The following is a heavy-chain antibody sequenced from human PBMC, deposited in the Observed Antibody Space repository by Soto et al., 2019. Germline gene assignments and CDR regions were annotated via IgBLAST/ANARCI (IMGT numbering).Heavy chain of an antibody. CDR3: ARDGDYIWGDTDY. CDR2: INSDGSST. J-gene: IGHJ4*02. D-gene: IGHD3-16*01. V-gene: IGHV3-74*01. Sequence: EVQLVESGGGLVQPGGSLRLSCAASGFTFSSYWMHWVRQAPGKGLVWVSRINSDGSSTSYADAVKGLFNISRDNAKNTLYLQMNSLRAEDTAVYYCARDGDYIWGDTDYWGQGTLVTVSS. CDR1: GFTFSSYW.